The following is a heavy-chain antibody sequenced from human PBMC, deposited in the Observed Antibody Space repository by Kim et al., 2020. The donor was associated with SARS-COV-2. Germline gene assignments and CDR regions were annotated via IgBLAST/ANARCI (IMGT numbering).Heavy chain of an antibody. V-gene: IGHV3-21*01. D-gene: IGHD5-12*01. CDR2: ISSSSSYI. CDR1: GFTFSSYS. CDR3: ARRDIVATIGGFDY. Sequence: GGSLRLSCAASGFTFSSYSMNWVRQAPGKGLEWVSSISSSSSYIYYADSVKGRFTISRDNAKNSLYLQMNSLRAEDTAVYYCARRDIVATIGGFDYWGQGTLVTVSS. J-gene: IGHJ4*02.